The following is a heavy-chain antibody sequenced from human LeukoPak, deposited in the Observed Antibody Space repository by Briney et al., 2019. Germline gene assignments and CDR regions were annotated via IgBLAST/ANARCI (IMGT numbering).Heavy chain of an antibody. V-gene: IGHV3-48*01. CDR1: GFTFSTYN. Sequence: HSGGSLRLSCVVSGFTFSTYNMNWVRQAPGKGLEWVSYISSSSDTIFYADSVRGRFTISRDNAKKSLYMQMSRLRAEDTAVYYCARPYCSSTDCPTFDDWGQGTLVTVSS. D-gene: IGHD2-2*01. J-gene: IGHJ4*02. CDR3: ARPYCSSTDCPTFDD. CDR2: ISSSSDTI.